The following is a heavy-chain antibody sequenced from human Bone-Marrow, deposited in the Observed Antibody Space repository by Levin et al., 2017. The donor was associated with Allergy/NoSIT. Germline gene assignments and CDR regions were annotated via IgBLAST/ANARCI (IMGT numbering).Heavy chain of an antibody. CDR3: ARACFPWELLPPGDY. CDR1: GFTFNYYA. Sequence: HAGGSLRLSCAASGFTFNYYAMQWVRQTPGKGLEWVAVISYDGTVKSHADSVKGRFTISRDNSNNTLYLQMNSLRPEDTAIYYCARACFPWELLPPGDYWGPGTLLTVSS. V-gene: IGHV3-30*04. J-gene: IGHJ4*02. D-gene: IGHD1-26*01. CDR2: ISYDGTVK.